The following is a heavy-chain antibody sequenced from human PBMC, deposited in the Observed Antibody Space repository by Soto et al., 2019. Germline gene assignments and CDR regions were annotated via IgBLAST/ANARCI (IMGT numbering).Heavy chain of an antibody. J-gene: IGHJ6*02. CDR3: AKDLYGSGNHSPYCYYGXDV. CDR1: GFTFSSYA. CDR2: ISGSGGST. Sequence: GGSLRLSCAASGFTFSSYAMSWVRQAPEKGLEWVSAISGSGGSTYYADSVKGRFTISRDNSKNTLYLQMNSLRAEDTAVYYCAKDLYGSGNHSPYCYYGXDVWGQGTTVTVSS. D-gene: IGHD3-10*01. V-gene: IGHV3-23*01.